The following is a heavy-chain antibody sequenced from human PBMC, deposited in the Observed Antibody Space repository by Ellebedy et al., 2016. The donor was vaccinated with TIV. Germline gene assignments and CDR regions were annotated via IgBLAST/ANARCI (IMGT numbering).Heavy chain of an antibody. CDR1: GFTFSRYA. CDR2: IVGSGAQ. V-gene: IGHV3-23*01. D-gene: IGHD5-18*01. CDR3: ARDRTPGDGYWVFDY. J-gene: IGHJ4*02. Sequence: PGGSLRLSCAASGFTFSRYAMTWVRQAPGKGLEWVSGIVGSGAQKYADSVKGRFTISRDNSKSTVDLQMNSLRAEDTAVYFCARDRTPGDGYWVFDYWGQGTLVTVSS.